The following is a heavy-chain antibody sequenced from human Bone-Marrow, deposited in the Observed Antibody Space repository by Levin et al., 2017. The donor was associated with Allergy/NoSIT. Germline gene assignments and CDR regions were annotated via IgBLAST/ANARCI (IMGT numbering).Heavy chain of an antibody. CDR3: ARDYHDYGHDPFDI. V-gene: IGHV4-38-2*02. D-gene: IGHD4-17*01. CDR1: GYSISDGYY. J-gene: IGHJ3*02. Sequence: PSQTLSLTCDVSGYSISDGYYWGWIRQPPRKGLEWIGTISYNGRTSYNPSLQSRVTISVDTSKNHFSLTLSSVTAADTAIYFCARDYHDYGHDPFDIWGQGTKVTVSS. CDR2: ISYNGRT.